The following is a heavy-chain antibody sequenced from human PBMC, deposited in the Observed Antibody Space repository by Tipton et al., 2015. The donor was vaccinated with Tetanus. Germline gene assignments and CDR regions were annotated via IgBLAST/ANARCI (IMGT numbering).Heavy chain of an antibody. Sequence: GLVKPSETLSLTCTVSGDSVSGYYWSWIRQPPGQGLEWIGYVYYTGSTNHNPSLKSRVTISMDRSKNQISLQLTSVTAADTAVYFCAGVTAQRTELYFDHWGQGTLVSVSS. CDR2: VYYTGST. CDR1: GDSVSGYY. CDR3: AGVTAQRTELYFDH. D-gene: IGHD6-13*01. V-gene: IGHV4-59*02. J-gene: IGHJ4*02.